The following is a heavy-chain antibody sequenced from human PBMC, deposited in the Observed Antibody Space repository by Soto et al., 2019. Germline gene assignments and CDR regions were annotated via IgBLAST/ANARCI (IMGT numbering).Heavy chain of an antibody. CDR3: ARAPRNTYYYDSSGMHDY. CDR2: ISAYNGNT. Sequence: ASVKVSCKASGYTFTSYGISWVRQAPGQGLELMGWISAYNGNTNYAQKLQGRVTMTTDTSTSTAYMELRSLRSDDTAVYYCARAPRNTYYYDSSGMHDYWGQGTLVTV. J-gene: IGHJ4*02. V-gene: IGHV1-18*01. D-gene: IGHD3-22*01. CDR1: GYTFTSYG.